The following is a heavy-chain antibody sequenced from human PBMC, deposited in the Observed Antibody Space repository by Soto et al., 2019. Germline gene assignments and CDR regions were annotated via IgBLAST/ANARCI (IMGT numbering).Heavy chain of an antibody. CDR1: GGSISSSSYY. CDR3: ARLREDYDFWSGYYLYYFDY. J-gene: IGHJ4*02. CDR2: IYYSGST. D-gene: IGHD3-3*01. V-gene: IGHV4-39*01. Sequence: PSETLSLTCTVSGGSISSSSYYWGWIRQPPGKGMEWIGSIYYSGSTYYNPSLKSRVTISVDTSKNQFSLKLSSVTAADTAVYYCARLREDYDFWSGYYLYYFDYWGQGTLVTVSS.